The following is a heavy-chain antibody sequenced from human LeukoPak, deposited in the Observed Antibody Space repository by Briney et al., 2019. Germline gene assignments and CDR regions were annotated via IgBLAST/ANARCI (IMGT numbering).Heavy chain of an antibody. CDR1: GVSISSSSYD. D-gene: IGHD3-22*01. CDR2: IYYSGST. Sequence: SETLSLTCTVSGVSISSSSYDWGGIRQPAGKGLEWIGSIYYSGSTYYNPGRKSRITRSVDTDKNEFSLKLSSVTAADTAVYYCARHLARGYYYDSSGYLDAFDIWGQGTMVTVSS. J-gene: IGHJ3*02. V-gene: IGHV4-39*01. CDR3: ARHLARGYYYDSSGYLDAFDI.